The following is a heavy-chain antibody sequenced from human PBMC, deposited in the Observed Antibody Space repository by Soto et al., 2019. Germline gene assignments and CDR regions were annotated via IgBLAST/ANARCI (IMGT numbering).Heavy chain of an antibody. Sequence: TDTLGLTCTFSAGSISNYYCNWLRPPAGKGLEWIGRIDSSGSINYSPSLKSRVTMSVDTSENQFSLKLSSVTAADTAVYYCARGGHDFWSGPFDYWGQGTPVTVSS. CDR1: AGSISNYY. J-gene: IGHJ4*02. D-gene: IGHD3-3*01. CDR3: ARGGHDFWSGPFDY. CDR2: IDSSGSI. V-gene: IGHV4-4*07.